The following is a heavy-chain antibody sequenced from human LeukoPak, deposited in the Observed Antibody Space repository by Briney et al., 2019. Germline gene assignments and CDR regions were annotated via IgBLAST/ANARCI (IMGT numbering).Heavy chain of an antibody. CDR2: ISPNSGGT. Sequence: ASVKVSCKASGYTFTGYYMHWVRQAPGQGLEWMGWISPNSGGTNYAQKLQGRVTMTTDTSTSTAYMELRSLRSDDTAVYYCARVGPDYGDTRDAFDIWGQGTMVTVSS. J-gene: IGHJ3*02. CDR1: GYTFTGYY. CDR3: ARVGPDYGDTRDAFDI. D-gene: IGHD4-17*01. V-gene: IGHV1-2*02.